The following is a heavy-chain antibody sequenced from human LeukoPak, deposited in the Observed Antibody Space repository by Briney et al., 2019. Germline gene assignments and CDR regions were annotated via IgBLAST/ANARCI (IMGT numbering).Heavy chain of an antibody. D-gene: IGHD3-3*01. V-gene: IGHV4-39*07. J-gene: IGHJ6*03. CDR1: GGSISSSSYY. CDR3: ARVKDYDFWSGPSPYYYYMDV. CDR2: IYYSGST. Sequence: SETLSLTCTVSGGSISSSSYYWGWIRQPPGKGLEWIGSIYYSGSTYYNPSLKSRVTISVDKSKNQFFLKLSSVTAADTAVYYCARVKDYDFWSGPSPYYYYMDVWGKGTTVTVSS.